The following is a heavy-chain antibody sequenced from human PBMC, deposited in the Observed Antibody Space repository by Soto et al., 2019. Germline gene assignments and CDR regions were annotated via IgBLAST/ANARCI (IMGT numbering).Heavy chain of an antibody. CDR2: INPSSGDT. Sequence: ASVKVSFKASGYIFTGYHIHWVRQAPGRGLEWMGWINPSSGDTEYAQNFQGRVTMTRDTSFNLVYMEMSGLMSDDTAVYYCARDARGTRGFDEMDIWGQGTTVTVSS. CDR3: ARDARGTRGFDEMDI. V-gene: IGHV1-2*02. D-gene: IGHD3-9*01. CDR1: GYIFTGYH. J-gene: IGHJ6*02.